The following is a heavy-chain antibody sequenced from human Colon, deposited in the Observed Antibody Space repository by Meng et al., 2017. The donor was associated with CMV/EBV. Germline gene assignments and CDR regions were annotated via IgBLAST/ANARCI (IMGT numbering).Heavy chain of an antibody. CDR2: ISGGGGTS. J-gene: IGHJ4*02. V-gene: IGHV3-23*01. D-gene: IGHD1-14*01. Sequence: FNTYAMSWVRQAPGKGLEWLSTISGGGGTSYYAHSVKGRFTISRDNSKNTLYLQMSSLRVEDAAVYYCAKDGEPQLEPLTRVYSDHWGQGTLVTVSS. CDR3: AKDGEPQLEPLTRVYSDH. CDR1: FNTYA.